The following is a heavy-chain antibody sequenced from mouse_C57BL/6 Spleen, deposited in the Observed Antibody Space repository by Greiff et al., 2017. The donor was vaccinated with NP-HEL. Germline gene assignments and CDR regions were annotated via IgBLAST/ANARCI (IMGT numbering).Heavy chain of an antibody. CDR2: INPNNGGT. D-gene: IGHD3-2*02. J-gene: IGHJ4*01. CDR3: ARKWLRLPYYYAMDY. V-gene: IGHV1-18*01. Sequence: EVQLQQSGPELVKPGASVKIPCKASGYTFTDYNMDWVKQSHGKSLEWIGDINPNNGGTIYNQKFKGKATLTVDKSSITAYMELRSLTSEDTAVYYCARKWLRLPYYYAMDYWGQGTSVTVSS. CDR1: GYTFTDYN.